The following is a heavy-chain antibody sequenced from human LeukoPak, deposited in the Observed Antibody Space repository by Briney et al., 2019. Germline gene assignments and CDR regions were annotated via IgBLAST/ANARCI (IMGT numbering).Heavy chain of an antibody. CDR2: ISGSGGST. D-gene: IGHD2-15*01. CDR3: AKGRNIVVVVAATAWGLDAFDI. V-gene: IGHV3-23*01. Sequence: PGGSLRLSCAASGFTFSSYAMSWVRQAPGKGLEWVSAISGSGGSTYHADSVKGRFTISRDNSKNTLYLQMNSLRAEDTAVYYCAKGRNIVVVVAATAWGLDAFDIWGQGTMVTVSS. CDR1: GFTFSSYA. J-gene: IGHJ3*02.